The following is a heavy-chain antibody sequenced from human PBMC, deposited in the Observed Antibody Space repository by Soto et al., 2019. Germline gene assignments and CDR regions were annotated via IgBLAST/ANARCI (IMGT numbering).Heavy chain of an antibody. J-gene: IGHJ6*02. V-gene: IGHV3-7*03. Sequence: GGSLRLSCAASGFTFSSYWMSWVRQAPGKGLEWVANIKQDGSEKYYVDSVKGRFTISRDNAKSTLYLQMNSLRAEDTAVYYCAKVGDIVVVPAAPRLGGMDVWGQGTTVTVSS. CDR3: AKVGDIVVVPAAPRLGGMDV. CDR1: GFTFSSYW. D-gene: IGHD2-2*01. CDR2: IKQDGSEK.